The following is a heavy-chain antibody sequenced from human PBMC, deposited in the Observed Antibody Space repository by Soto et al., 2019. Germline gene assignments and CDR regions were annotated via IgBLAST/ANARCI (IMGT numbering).Heavy chain of an antibody. D-gene: IGHD3-10*01. V-gene: IGHV1-2*02. J-gene: IGHJ5*02. CDR2: INPNSGGT. Sequence: ASVKVSCKASGYTFTGYYMHWVRQAPGQGPEWMGWINPNSGGTNYAQKFQVRVTMTRDTSISTAYMELSRLRSDDTAVYYCARARDIVRGVSPGSWFDPWGQGTLVTVSS. CDR1: GYTFTGYY. CDR3: ARARDIVRGVSPGSWFDP.